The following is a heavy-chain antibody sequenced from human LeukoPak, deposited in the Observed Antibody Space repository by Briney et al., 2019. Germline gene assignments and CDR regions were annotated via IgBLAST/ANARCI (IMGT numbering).Heavy chain of an antibody. CDR1: GFTFSSYE. V-gene: IGHV3-48*03. CDR3: ARGGGMDV. J-gene: IGHJ6*02. Sequence: GGSLRLSCAASGFTFSSYEMNWVRQAPGTGLEWVSYISTGGRTIDYADSVKDRFTISRDNAKNSLHLQMNSLRAEDTAVYYCARGGGMDVWGQGTTVTVSS. CDR2: ISTGGRTI.